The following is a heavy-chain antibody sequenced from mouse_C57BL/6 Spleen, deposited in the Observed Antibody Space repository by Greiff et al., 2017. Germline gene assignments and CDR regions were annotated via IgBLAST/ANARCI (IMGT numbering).Heavy chain of an antibody. V-gene: IGHV1-55*01. CDR1: GSTFTSYW. CDR3: NPEPYYYGNQYYYAMDY. Sequence: QVQLKQPGAELVKPGASVKMSCKASGSTFTSYWITWVKQRPGQGLEWIGDIYPGSGSTNYNEKFKSKATLTVETSSSTAYMHLSSLTSEDSAVYYCNPEPYYYGNQYYYAMDYWGQGTSVTVSS. J-gene: IGHJ4*01. D-gene: IGHD2-1*01. CDR2: IYPGSGST.